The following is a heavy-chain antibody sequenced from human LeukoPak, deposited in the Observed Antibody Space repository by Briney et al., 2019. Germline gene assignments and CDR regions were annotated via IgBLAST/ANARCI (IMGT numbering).Heavy chain of an antibody. Sequence: SETLSLTCAVYGGSFSGYYWSWIRQPPGKGLEWIGEINHSGSTNYNPSLKSRVTISVDTSKNQFSLKLSSVTAADTAVYYCARDVCSSTSCYRAYYYGMDVWGKGTTVTVSS. CDR1: GGSFSGYY. CDR3: ARDVCSSTSCYRAYYYGMDV. J-gene: IGHJ6*04. D-gene: IGHD2-2*01. CDR2: INHSGST. V-gene: IGHV4-34*01.